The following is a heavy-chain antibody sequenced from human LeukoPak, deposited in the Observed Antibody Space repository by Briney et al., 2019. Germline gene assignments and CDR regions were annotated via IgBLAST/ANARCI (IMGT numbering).Heavy chain of an antibody. CDR2: INPNSGGT. CDR3: ARGEYSSSSGYYYYYMDV. V-gene: IGHV1-2*02. Sequence: ASVKVSCKASGYTFTGYYMHWVRQAPGQGLEWMGWINPNSGGTNYAQKFQGRVTMTRDTSISTAYMELSRLRSDDTAVYYCARGEYSSSSGYYYYYMDVWGKGTTVTVSS. D-gene: IGHD6-6*01. CDR1: GYTFTGYY. J-gene: IGHJ6*03.